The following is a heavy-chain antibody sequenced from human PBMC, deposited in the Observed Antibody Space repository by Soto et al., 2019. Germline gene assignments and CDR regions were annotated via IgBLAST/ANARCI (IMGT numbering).Heavy chain of an antibody. CDR1: GGTFSSYT. D-gene: IGHD4-17*01. J-gene: IGHJ4*02. CDR2: IIPILGIA. V-gene: IGHV1-69*02. Sequence: QVQLVQSGAEVKKPGSSVKVSCKASGGTFSSYTISWVRQAPGQGLEWMGRIIPILGIANYAQKFQGRVTITADKSTSTAYMELSSLRSEDTAVYYCARSKDYGGNYPFGYWGKGTLVTVSS. CDR3: ARSKDYGGNYPFGY.